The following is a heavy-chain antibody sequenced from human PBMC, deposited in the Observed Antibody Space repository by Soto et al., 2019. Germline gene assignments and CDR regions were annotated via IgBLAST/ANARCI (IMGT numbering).Heavy chain of an antibody. V-gene: IGHV5-51*01. CDR3: ARIGGYNYGSHFDY. Sequence: PGESLKISCKGSGYTFTTYWVAWVRQMPGKGLEWMGIIYAGDSDTRYTSSFQDQVTFSVDKAISTTYLQWTSLRASDTAIYYCARIGGYNYGSHFDYWGQGTQVTVSS. CDR1: GYTFTTYW. J-gene: IGHJ4*02. CDR2: IYAGDSDT. D-gene: IGHD5-12*01.